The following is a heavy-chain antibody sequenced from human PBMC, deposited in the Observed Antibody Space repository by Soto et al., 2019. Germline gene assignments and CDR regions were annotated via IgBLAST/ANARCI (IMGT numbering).Heavy chain of an antibody. D-gene: IGHD4-17*01. CDR3: ARGPYGDNAFDT. Sequence: ASVKVSCKASGYSFTDYCMHWIRQAPGQGLEWMGWIAPHRDGTEFAQKFQGRITLTGDTSTSTAYMELKGLTSADTAVYFCARGPYGDNAFDTWGQGTVVTVSS. CDR1: GYSFTDYC. CDR2: IAPHRDGT. V-gene: IGHV1-2*02. J-gene: IGHJ5*02.